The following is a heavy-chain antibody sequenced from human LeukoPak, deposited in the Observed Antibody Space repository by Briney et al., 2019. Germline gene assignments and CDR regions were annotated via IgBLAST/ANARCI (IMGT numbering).Heavy chain of an antibody. J-gene: IGHJ3*02. Sequence: GGSLRLSCAASGFTVSSNYMNWVRQAPGKGLEWVSVIYSGGSTYYADSVKGRFTISRDNSKNTLYLQMNSLRAEDTAVYYCARGKVAAGYAFDIWGQGTMVTVSS. CDR1: GFTVSSNY. CDR3: ARGKVAAGYAFDI. CDR2: IYSGGST. V-gene: IGHV3-53*01. D-gene: IGHD6-19*01.